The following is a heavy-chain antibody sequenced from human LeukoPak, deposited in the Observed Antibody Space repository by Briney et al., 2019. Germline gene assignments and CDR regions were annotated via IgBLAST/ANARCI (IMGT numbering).Heavy chain of an antibody. CDR2: LNPNSGHT. CDR1: GHTFATYD. Sequence: ASVKVSCKASGHTFATYDFNWVRQALGQGLEWMGWLNPNSGHTGYAQKFQDRVIMTTNTSIGTAYMELSGLRSEDTAIYFCARGVKRARATSYYLDYWGQGTLVTVSS. J-gene: IGHJ4*02. CDR3: ARGVKRARATSYYLDY. V-gene: IGHV1-8*01. D-gene: IGHD3-10*01.